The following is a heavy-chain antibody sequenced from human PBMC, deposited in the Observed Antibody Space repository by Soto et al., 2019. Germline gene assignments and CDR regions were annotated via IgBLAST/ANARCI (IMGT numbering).Heavy chain of an antibody. CDR2: MYYSGST. Sequence: SETLSLTCTVSGDSINSRGYYWAWIRQPPGKGLEWIGSMYYSGSTDYNPSLKSRVTISVDTSRIHFSLKLISVTAADTAVYYCARQPYDTSDYFDYLGQGTLVTVS. D-gene: IGHD3-22*01. CDR1: GDSINSRGYY. J-gene: IGHJ4*02. V-gene: IGHV4-39*01. CDR3: ARQPYDTSDYFDY.